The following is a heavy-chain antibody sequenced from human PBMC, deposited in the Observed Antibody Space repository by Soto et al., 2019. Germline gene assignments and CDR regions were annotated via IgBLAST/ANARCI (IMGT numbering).Heavy chain of an antibody. Sequence: ASVKVSCTASGYTFTGYYMHWVRQAPGQGLEWMGWINPNSGGTNYAQKFQGRVTMTRDTSISTAYMELSRLRSDDTAVYYCARVFRDSDYGDVVFDYWGQGTLVTVSS. V-gene: IGHV1-2*02. CDR1: GYTFTGYY. D-gene: IGHD4-17*01. CDR3: ARVFRDSDYGDVVFDY. J-gene: IGHJ4*02. CDR2: INPNSGGT.